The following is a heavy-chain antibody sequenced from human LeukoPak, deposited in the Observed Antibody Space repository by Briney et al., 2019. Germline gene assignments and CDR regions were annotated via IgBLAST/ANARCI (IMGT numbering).Heavy chain of an antibody. CDR3: ATLTYYYDSSGSSDY. CDR2: ISAYNGNT. Sequence: GSSVKVSCKASGGTFSSYAISWVRQAPGQGLEWMGWISAYNGNTNYAQKLQGRVTMTTDTSTSTAYMELRSLRSDDTAVYYCATLTYYYDSSGSSDYWGQGTLVTVSS. D-gene: IGHD3-22*01. V-gene: IGHV1-18*01. CDR1: GGTFSSYA. J-gene: IGHJ4*02.